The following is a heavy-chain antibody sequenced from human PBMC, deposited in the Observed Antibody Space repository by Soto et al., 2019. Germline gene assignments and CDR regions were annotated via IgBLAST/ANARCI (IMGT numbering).Heavy chain of an antibody. J-gene: IGHJ3*02. CDR2: ISGSGGST. CDR3: AKEGYSGYDDAFDI. CDR1: GFTFSSYA. D-gene: IGHD5-12*01. V-gene: IGHV3-23*01. Sequence: EVQLLESGGGLVQPGGSLRLSCAASGFTFSSYAMSWVRQAPGKGLEWVSAISGSGGSTYYADSVKGRFTISRDNXXXXXXXXXXXXXXEXTAVYYCAKEGYSGYDDAFDIWGQGTMVTVSS.